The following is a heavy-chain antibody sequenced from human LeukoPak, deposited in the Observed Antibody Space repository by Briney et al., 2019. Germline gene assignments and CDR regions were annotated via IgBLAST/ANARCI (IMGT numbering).Heavy chain of an antibody. V-gene: IGHV4-38-2*01. CDR3: ASLTVYSDGPYYFDY. CDR1: GYSISSGYY. Sequence: SETLSLTCAVSGYSISSGYYWGWIRQPPGKGLEWIGSIYHSGSTYYNPSLKSRVTISVDTSKNQFSLKLSSVTAADTAVYYCASLTVYSDGPYYFDYWGQGTLVTVSS. D-gene: IGHD5-18*01. J-gene: IGHJ4*02. CDR2: IYHSGST.